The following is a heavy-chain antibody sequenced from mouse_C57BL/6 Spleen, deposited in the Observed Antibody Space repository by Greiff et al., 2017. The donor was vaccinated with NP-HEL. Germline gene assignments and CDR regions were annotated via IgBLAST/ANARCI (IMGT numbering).Heavy chain of an antibody. Sequence: EVKLVESGPGLVKPSQALSLTCSVTGYSITSGYYWNWIRQFPGNKLEWMGYISYDGSNNYNPSLKNRISITRDTSKNQFFLKLNSVTTEDTATYYCARDWGANWGTFFDYWGQGTTLTVSS. J-gene: IGHJ2*01. CDR3: ARDWGANWGTFFDY. CDR1: GYSITSGYY. CDR2: ISYDGSN. V-gene: IGHV3-6*01. D-gene: IGHD4-1*01.